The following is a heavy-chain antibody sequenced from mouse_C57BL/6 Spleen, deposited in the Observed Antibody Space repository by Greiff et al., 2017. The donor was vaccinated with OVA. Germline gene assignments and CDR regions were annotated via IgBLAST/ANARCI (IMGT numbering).Heavy chain of an antibody. V-gene: IGHV1-69*01. J-gene: IGHJ3*01. Sequence: QVQLQQPGAELVMPGASVKLSCKASGYTFTSYWMHWVKQRPGQGLEWIGEIDPSDSYTPYNQKFKGKSTLTVAKSSSTAYMQLSSLTSEDSAVYYCARYYSNEAWFAYWGQGTLVTVSA. D-gene: IGHD2-5*01. CDR3: ARYYSNEAWFAY. CDR1: GYTFTSYW. CDR2: IDPSDSYT.